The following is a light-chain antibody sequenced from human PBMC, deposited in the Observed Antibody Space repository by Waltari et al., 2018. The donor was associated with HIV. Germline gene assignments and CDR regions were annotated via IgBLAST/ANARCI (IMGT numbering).Light chain of an antibody. V-gene: IGKV1-17*01. CDR1: QAISDD. CDR3: LQHHSYPLT. J-gene: IGKJ4*01. CDR2: SAS. Sequence: DIQMTQSPSSLSAAVGARVTITCRASQAISDDLGWYQHRPGEAPQRLIYSASSVHNGVPSRFSGGRTGADFTLTVSGLQPEDSATYYCLQHHSYPLTFGGGTKVEI.